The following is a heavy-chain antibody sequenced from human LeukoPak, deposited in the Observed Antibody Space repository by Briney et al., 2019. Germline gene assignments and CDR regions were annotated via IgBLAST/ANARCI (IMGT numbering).Heavy chain of an antibody. CDR1: GFTFSSYE. Sequence: GGSLRLSCAASGFTFSSYEMNWVRQAPGKGLEWVSYISSSGSTIYYADSVKGRFTISRNNAKNSLYLQMNSLRAEDTAVYYCAKDISVTPYYWGQGTLVTVSS. CDR2: ISSSGSTI. J-gene: IGHJ4*02. CDR3: AKDISVTPYY. D-gene: IGHD4-17*01. V-gene: IGHV3-48*03.